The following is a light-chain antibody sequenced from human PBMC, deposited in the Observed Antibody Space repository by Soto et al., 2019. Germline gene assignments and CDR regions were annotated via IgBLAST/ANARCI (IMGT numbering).Light chain of an antibody. V-gene: IGLV1-44*01. Sequence: QSVLTQPPSASGTPGQRVTISCSGSSSNIGSYTINWNQQLPGTAPKLLIYSSNLRPSGVTDRFSGSKSGTSASLAISGLQSEDEADYYCAAWDDSLNGVVFGGGTKLTVL. CDR1: SSNIGSYT. CDR2: SSN. CDR3: AAWDDSLNGVV. J-gene: IGLJ2*01.